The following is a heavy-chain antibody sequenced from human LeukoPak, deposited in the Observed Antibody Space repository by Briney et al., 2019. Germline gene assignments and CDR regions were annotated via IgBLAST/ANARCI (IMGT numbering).Heavy chain of an antibody. J-gene: IGHJ6*02. Sequence: GGSLRLSCAASGFSFSSYTMNWVRQAPGKGLEWVSYISDTSSLIYYADSVKGRFTISRDNAKNSLYLQMNSLRGEDTAIYYCARGLPGGTPHGMDVWGQGTTVTVSS. V-gene: IGHV3-48*01. CDR2: ISDTSSLI. D-gene: IGHD2-8*02. CDR3: ARGLPGGTPHGMDV. CDR1: GFSFSSYT.